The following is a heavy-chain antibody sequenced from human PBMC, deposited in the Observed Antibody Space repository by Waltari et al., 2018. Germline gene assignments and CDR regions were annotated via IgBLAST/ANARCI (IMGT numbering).Heavy chain of an antibody. J-gene: IGHJ4*02. Sequence: QVQLQESGPGLVKPSETLSLTCAVSGYSISSGYYWGWIRQPPGKGLEWIGSIYHSGSTYYNPSLKSRVTISVDTSKNQFSLKLSSVTAADTAVYYCAREGEAYGFGVVPWVFDYWGQGTLVTVSS. CDR3: AREGEAYGFGVVPWVFDY. CDR2: IYHSGST. CDR1: GYSISSGYY. D-gene: IGHD3-3*01. V-gene: IGHV4-38-2*02.